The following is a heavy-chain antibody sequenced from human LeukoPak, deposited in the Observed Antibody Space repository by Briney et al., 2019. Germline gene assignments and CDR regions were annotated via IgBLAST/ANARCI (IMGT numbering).Heavy chain of an antibody. D-gene: IGHD1-7*01. CDR2: ISSSSSYI. J-gene: IGHJ5*02. V-gene: IGHV3-21*01. CDR3: ARGLNWNYGWFDP. Sequence: PGGSLRLSCAASGITFSSYSMNWVRQAPGKGLEWVSCISSSSSYIYYADSVKGRFTISRDNAKNSLYLQMNSLRAEDTAVYYCARGLNWNYGWFDPWGQGTPVTVSS. CDR1: GITFSSYS.